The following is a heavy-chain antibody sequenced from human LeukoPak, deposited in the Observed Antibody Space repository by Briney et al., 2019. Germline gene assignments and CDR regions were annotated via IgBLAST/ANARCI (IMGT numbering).Heavy chain of an antibody. D-gene: IGHD6-19*01. V-gene: IGHV2-5*02. J-gene: IGHJ4*02. Sequence: ESGPTLVNPTQTLTPTCTFSGFSLSTNGVGVGWIRQPPGKALEWLALIYWDDDKRYSPSLKSRLAITKDTSKNQVVLTMTNMDPVDTATYYCAHQFSGWYFDYWGQGTLVTVSS. CDR2: IYWDDDK. CDR3: AHQFSGWYFDY. CDR1: GFSLSTNGVG.